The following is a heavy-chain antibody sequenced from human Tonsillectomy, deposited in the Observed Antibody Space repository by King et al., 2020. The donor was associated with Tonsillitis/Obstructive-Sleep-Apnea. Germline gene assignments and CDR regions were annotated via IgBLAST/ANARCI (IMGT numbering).Heavy chain of an antibody. Sequence: QLVQSGAEVKKPGASVKVSCKASGYTFTGYYMHWVRQAPGQGLEWMGWINPNSGGTNYAQKFQGRVTMTRDTSISTAYMELSRLRSDDTAVYYCARDLSYCSSTSCYTPWRNGFDPWGQGTLVTVSS. V-gene: IGHV1-2*02. CDR2: INPNSGGT. D-gene: IGHD2-2*02. J-gene: IGHJ5*02. CDR3: ARDLSYCSSTSCYTPWRNGFDP. CDR1: GYTFTGYY.